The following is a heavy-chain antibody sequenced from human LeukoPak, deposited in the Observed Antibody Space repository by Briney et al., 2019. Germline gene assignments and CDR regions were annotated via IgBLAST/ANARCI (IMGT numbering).Heavy chain of an antibody. V-gene: IGHV3-23*01. CDR3: AKDRAGGAARPFDY. CDR2: ISGSGGST. Sequence: GGSLRLSCAVSGFTFSSYAMSWVRQAPGKGLEWVSAISGSGGSTYYADSVEGRFTISRHNSKNTLYLQMNSLRAEDTAVYYCAKDRAGGAARPFDYWGQGTLVTVSS. J-gene: IGHJ4*02. CDR1: GFTFSSYA. D-gene: IGHD6-6*01.